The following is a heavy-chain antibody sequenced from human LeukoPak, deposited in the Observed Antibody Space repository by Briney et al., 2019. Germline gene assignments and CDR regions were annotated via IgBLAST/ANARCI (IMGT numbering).Heavy chain of an antibody. CDR1: GFTFSSYA. V-gene: IGHV3-64*01. CDR3: ARAPGAGIAAAGTVYFDY. CDR2: ISSNGGST. D-gene: IGHD6-13*01. J-gene: IGHJ4*02. Sequence: GGSLRLSCAASGFTFSSYAMHWVRQAPGKGLEYVSAISSNGGSTYYANSVKGRFTISRDNSKNTLYLQMGSLRAEDMAVYYCARAPGAGIAAAGTVYFDYWGQGTLVTVSS.